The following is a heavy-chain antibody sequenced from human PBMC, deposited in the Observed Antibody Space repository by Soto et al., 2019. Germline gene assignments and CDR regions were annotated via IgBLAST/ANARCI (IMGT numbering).Heavy chain of an antibody. CDR1: GFTFSSYA. V-gene: IGHV3-23*01. J-gene: IGHJ6*02. Sequence: GGSLRLSCAASGFTFSSYAMSWVRQAPGKGLEWVSAISGSGGSTYYADSVKGRFTISRENSKNTLYLQMNSLRAEDTAVYYCAKAQGYCSSTSCYGYYYYGMDVWGQGTTVTVSS. CDR3: AKAQGYCSSTSCYGYYYYGMDV. CDR2: ISGSGGST. D-gene: IGHD2-2*01.